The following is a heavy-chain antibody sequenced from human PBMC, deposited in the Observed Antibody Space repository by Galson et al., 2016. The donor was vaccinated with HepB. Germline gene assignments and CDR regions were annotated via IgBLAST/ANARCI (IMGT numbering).Heavy chain of an antibody. CDR3: ARWDWYYFSGLDV. Sequence: SLRLSCAASGFAFNSYWMHWVRRGPGKGLTRVSRINNDGTTRTYADFVKGRFTISRDNARNTLYLELSDLRAEDTAVYYCARWDWYYFSGLDVWGQGTTVTVSS. V-gene: IGHV3-74*03. CDR1: GFAFNSYW. J-gene: IGHJ6*02. CDR2: INNDGTTR. D-gene: IGHD3-10*01.